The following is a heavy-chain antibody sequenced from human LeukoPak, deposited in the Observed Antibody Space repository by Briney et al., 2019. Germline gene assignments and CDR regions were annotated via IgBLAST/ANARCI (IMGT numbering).Heavy chain of an antibody. CDR1: GFTFSSYS. J-gene: IGHJ4*02. Sequence: GGSLRLSCAASGFTFSSYSMNWVRQAPGKGLEWVANIKQDGSEKYYVDSVKGRFTISRDNAKNSLYLQMNSLRAKDTAVYYCARGRSHYWGQGTLVTVSS. CDR3: ARGRSHY. V-gene: IGHV3-7*01. D-gene: IGHD6-6*01. CDR2: IKQDGSEK.